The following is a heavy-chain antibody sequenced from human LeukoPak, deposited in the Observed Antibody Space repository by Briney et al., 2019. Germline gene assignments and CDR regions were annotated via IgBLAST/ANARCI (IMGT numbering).Heavy chain of an antibody. J-gene: IGHJ4*02. CDR1: GYTFTSYY. CDR2: INPSGGST. D-gene: IGHD1-26*01. Sequence: ASVKVSCKASGYTFTSYYIHWVRQAPGQGVEWMGIINPSGGSTNYAQDFKGRVTMTRDTSTSTVYMELSSLRSEDTAVYYCARRELAGSTAYFDYWGQGTLVTVSS. V-gene: IGHV1-46*01. CDR3: ARRELAGSTAYFDY.